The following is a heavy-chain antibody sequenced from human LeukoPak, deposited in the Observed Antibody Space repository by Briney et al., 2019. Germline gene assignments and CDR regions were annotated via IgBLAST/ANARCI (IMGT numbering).Heavy chain of an antibody. J-gene: IGHJ4*02. Sequence: SETLSLTCTVSGGSISSYYWSWIRQPPGKGLEWIGYIYYSGSTNYNPSLKSRVTISVDTSKNQYSLKLSSVTAADTAVYYCARDRQRGRGYFDYWGQETLVTVSS. CDR3: ARDRQRGRGYFDY. D-gene: IGHD3-10*01. CDR2: IYYSGST. CDR1: GGSISSYY. V-gene: IGHV4-59*01.